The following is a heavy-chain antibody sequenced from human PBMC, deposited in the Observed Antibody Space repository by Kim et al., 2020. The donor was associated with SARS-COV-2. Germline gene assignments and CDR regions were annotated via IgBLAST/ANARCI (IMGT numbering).Heavy chain of an antibody. CDR3: AREAAAVPGYYYYGMDV. Sequence: GGSLRLSCAASGFTFSSYDMHWVRQATGKGLEWVSAIGTAGDTYYPGSVKGRFTISRENAKNSLYLQMNSLRAGDTAVYYCAREAAAVPGYYYYGMDVWGQGPTVTVPS. CDR1: GFTFSSYD. J-gene: IGHJ6*02. D-gene: IGHD6-13*01. V-gene: IGHV3-13*01. CDR2: IGTAGDT.